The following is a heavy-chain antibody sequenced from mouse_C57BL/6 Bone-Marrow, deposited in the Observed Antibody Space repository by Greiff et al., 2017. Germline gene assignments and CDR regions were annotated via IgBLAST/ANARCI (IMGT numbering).Heavy chain of an antibody. J-gene: IGHJ4*01. V-gene: IGHV1-62-2*01. Sequence: QVQLQQPGAELVKPGASVKLSCKASGYTFTEYTIHWVKQRSGQGLEWIGWFYPGSGSIKYNEKFKDKATLTADKSSSTGYMELSRLTSEDSAVYYCAREEEGCGCYVYAIDYWGQGTSVTVSS. CDR2: FYPGSGSI. D-gene: IGHD2-12*01. CDR1: GYTFTEYT. CDR3: AREEEGCGCYVYAIDY.